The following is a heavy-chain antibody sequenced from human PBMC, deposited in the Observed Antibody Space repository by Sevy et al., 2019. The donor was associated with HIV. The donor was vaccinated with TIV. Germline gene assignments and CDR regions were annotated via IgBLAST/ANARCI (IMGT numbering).Heavy chain of an antibody. CDR2: IYYSGRT. Sequence: SETLSLTCTVSGGSISSSSYYWGWIRQPPGKGLEWIGSIYYSGRTYYNPSLKSRVTISVDTSKNQFSLKLSSVTAADTAVYYCARHGCSGGSCYDYYYYYMDVWGKGTTVTVSS. D-gene: IGHD2-15*01. CDR3: ARHGCSGGSCYDYYYYYMDV. V-gene: IGHV4-39*01. CDR1: GGSISSSSYY. J-gene: IGHJ6*03.